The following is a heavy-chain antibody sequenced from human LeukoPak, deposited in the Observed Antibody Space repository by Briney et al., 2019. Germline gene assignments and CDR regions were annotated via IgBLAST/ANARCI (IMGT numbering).Heavy chain of an antibody. Sequence: GGSLRLTCAASGFTFSSYAMHWVRQAPGKGLEYVSAISSNGGSTSYANSVKGRFTISRDNSKNTLYLQMGSLRAEDMAVYYCAREESIVVRCCDHWGQGTLVTVSS. CDR2: ISSNGGST. CDR1: GFTFSSYA. V-gene: IGHV3-64*01. D-gene: IGHD6-6*01. J-gene: IGHJ4*02. CDR3: AREESIVVRCCDH.